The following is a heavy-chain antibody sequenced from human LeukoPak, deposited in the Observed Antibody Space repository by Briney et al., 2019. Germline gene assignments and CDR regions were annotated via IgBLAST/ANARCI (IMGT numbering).Heavy chain of an antibody. Sequence: SETLSLTCAVYGGSFSGYYWSWIRQPPGKGLEWIGEINHSGSTNYNPSLKSRVTISVDTSKNQFSLKLSSVTAADTAVYYCAARTGAFDYWGQGTLVTDSS. CDR1: GGSFSGYY. J-gene: IGHJ4*02. D-gene: IGHD6-6*01. CDR2: INHSGST. CDR3: AARTGAFDY. V-gene: IGHV4-34*01.